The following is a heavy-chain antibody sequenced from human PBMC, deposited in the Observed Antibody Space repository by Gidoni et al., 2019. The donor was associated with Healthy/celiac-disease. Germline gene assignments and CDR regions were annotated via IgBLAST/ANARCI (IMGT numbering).Heavy chain of an antibody. V-gene: IGHV6-1*01. J-gene: IGHJ3*02. Sequence: QVQLQQSGPGLVKPSQTLSLTCAISGDSVSSNSATWNWIRQSPSRGLEWLGRTYYRSKWYNDYAVSVKSRITINPDTSKNQFSLQLNSVTPEDTAVYYCASEYCSGGSCYPIDAFDIWGQGTMVTVSS. CDR1: GDSVSSNSAT. D-gene: IGHD2-15*01. CDR2: TYYRSKWYN. CDR3: ASEYCSGGSCYPIDAFDI.